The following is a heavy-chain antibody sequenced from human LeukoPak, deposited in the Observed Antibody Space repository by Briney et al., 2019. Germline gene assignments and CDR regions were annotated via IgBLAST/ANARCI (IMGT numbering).Heavy chain of an antibody. J-gene: IGHJ5*02. CDR1: GDSINSSNYY. Sequence: SETLSLTCTVSGDSINSSNYYWGWIRQPPGKGLEWIENIYYGGSTYYKPSLKSRVTISVDTSKNQFSLKLSSVPAADTAVYYCARRHYSDSRGRFDPWGQGTLVTVSS. CDR3: ARRHYSDSRGRFDP. V-gene: IGHV4-39*01. D-gene: IGHD3-22*01. CDR2: IYYGGST.